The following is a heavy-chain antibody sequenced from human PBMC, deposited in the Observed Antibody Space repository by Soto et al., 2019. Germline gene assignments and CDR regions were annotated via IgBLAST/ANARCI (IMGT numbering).Heavy chain of an antibody. CDR2: ISAYNGNT. Sequence: QVQLVQSGAEMKKPGASVKVSCKASGYTFPSYGISWVRQAPGQGLEWMGWISAYNGNTHFAQKFQGRVTMTTDTSTTTAYMALRRLRSDDTAVYYCARTPAGGGAPLWGQGTLVTVSS. J-gene: IGHJ4*02. D-gene: IGHD3-16*01. CDR3: ARTPAGGGAPL. V-gene: IGHV1-18*01. CDR1: GYTFPSYG.